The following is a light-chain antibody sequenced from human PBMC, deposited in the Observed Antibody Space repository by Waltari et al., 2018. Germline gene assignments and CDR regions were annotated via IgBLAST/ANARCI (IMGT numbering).Light chain of an antibody. CDR2: GAS. J-gene: IGKJ2*01. V-gene: IGKV1-NL1*01. CDR3: QQYYFTPYT. CDR1: QGISNS. Sequence: ITCRASQGISNSLAWYQQKPGKAPKLLLYGASRLESGVPPRFSGSGSGTDYTFTISSLQPDDFATYYCQQYYFTPYTFGQGTKLDIK.